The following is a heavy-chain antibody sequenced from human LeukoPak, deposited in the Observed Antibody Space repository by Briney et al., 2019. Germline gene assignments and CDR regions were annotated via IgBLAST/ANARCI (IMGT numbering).Heavy chain of an antibody. Sequence: ASVTVSCKASGYTFTGYHMHWVRQAPGQGLEWMGWINPNSGGTNYAQKFQGRVTMTRDTSISTAYMELSRLRSDDTAVYYCAREYLGYCSGGSCFVLYYGMDVWGQGTTVTVSS. D-gene: IGHD2-15*01. CDR1: GYTFTGYH. CDR3: AREYLGYCSGGSCFVLYYGMDV. J-gene: IGHJ6*02. V-gene: IGHV1-2*02. CDR2: INPNSGGT.